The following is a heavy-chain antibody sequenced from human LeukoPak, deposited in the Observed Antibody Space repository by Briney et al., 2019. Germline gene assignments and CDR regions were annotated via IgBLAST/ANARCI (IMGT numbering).Heavy chain of an antibody. D-gene: IGHD6-19*01. CDR2: INSDGSST. V-gene: IGHV3-74*01. CDR3: ATKQWLAPPPDS. Sequence: GGSLRLSCAASGFTFSSYWMHWVRQAPGKGLVWVSRINSDGSSTSYADSVKGRFTISRDNADNTMFLQMNSVRDEDTAVYYCATKQWLAPPPDSWGQGTPVTVSS. J-gene: IGHJ4*02. CDR1: GFTFSSYW.